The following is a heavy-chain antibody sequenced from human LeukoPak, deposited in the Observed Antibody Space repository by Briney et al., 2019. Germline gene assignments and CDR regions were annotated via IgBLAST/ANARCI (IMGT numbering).Heavy chain of an antibody. D-gene: IGHD6-25*01. J-gene: IGHJ3*02. Sequence: SQTLSLTCTVSGGSISSGGYYWSWIRQPPGKGLEWIGYIYHSGSTYYNPSLKSRVTISVDRSKNQFSLKLSSVTAADTAVYYCARGRLPYAFDIWGQGTMVTVSS. CDR1: GGSISSGGYY. V-gene: IGHV4-30-2*01. CDR3: ARGRLPYAFDI. CDR2: IYHSGST.